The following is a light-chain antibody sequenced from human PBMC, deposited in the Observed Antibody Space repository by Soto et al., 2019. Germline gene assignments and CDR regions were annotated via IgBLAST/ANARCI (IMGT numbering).Light chain of an antibody. V-gene: IGLV1-40*01. Sequence: QAVVTQPPSVSGAPGQRVSIFCTGSSSNIGAGYNVHWYQQLPGTAPKLLIYDNNNRPSGVPDRFSGSKSGTSASLAITGLQAEDEADYYCQSYDTSLSGFYVFGTGTKVTVL. CDR2: DNN. CDR1: SSNIGAGYN. CDR3: QSYDTSLSGFYV. J-gene: IGLJ1*01.